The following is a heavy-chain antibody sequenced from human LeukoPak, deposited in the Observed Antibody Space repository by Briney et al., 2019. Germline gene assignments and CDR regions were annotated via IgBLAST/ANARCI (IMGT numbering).Heavy chain of an antibody. CDR1: GGSISSYY. Sequence: SETLSLTCTVSGGSISSYYWSWIRQPPGKGLEWIGYIYYSGSTNYNPSLKSRVTISVDTSKNQFSLKLNSVTAADTAVYYCARDPGAVASWGQGTLVTVSS. D-gene: IGHD6-19*01. CDR2: IYYSGST. J-gene: IGHJ4*02. CDR3: ARDPGAVAS. V-gene: IGHV4-59*12.